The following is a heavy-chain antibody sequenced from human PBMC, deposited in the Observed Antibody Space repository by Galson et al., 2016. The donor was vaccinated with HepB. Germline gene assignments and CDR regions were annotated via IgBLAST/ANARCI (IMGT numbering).Heavy chain of an antibody. CDR1: GFTFSDAA. CDR3: MVYFDSGP. Sequence: SLRLSCVASGFTFSDAAIYWVRQASGKGLEWLGRMRSKANNYATAYAAAVKGRFTISRDDSKNTAYLQMNSLKTDDTAVYYCMVYFDSGPWGQGTLVIVSS. J-gene: IGHJ5*02. CDR2: MRSKANNYAT. D-gene: IGHD3-9*01. V-gene: IGHV3-73*01.